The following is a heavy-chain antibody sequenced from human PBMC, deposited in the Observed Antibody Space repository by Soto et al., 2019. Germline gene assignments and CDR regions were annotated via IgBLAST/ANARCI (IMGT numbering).Heavy chain of an antibody. CDR1: GDSVSSNSAA. CDR3: ARLRRGGIAAAGTHWFDP. Sequence: SPNLSLTCAISGDSVSSNSAAWNWIRQSPSRGLEWLGRTYYRSKWYNDYAVSVKSRITINPDTSKNQFSLQLNSVTPEDTAVYYCARLRRGGIAAAGTHWFDPWGQGTLVTVSS. V-gene: IGHV6-1*01. D-gene: IGHD6-13*01. J-gene: IGHJ5*02. CDR2: TYYRSKWYN.